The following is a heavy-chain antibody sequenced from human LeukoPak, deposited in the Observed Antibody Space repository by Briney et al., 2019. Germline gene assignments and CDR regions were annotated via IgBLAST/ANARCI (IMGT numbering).Heavy chain of an antibody. D-gene: IGHD6-6*01. CDR2: IRYDGSNK. Sequence: GGSLRLSCAASGFTFSSYGMHWGRHAPGQGLEWVAFIRYDGSNKYYADSVKGRFTISRDNSKNTLYLQMNSLRAEDTAVYYCAKIYRGGSSPTYWGQGTLVTVSS. CDR1: GFTFSSYG. J-gene: IGHJ4*02. CDR3: AKIYRGGSSPTY. V-gene: IGHV3-30*02.